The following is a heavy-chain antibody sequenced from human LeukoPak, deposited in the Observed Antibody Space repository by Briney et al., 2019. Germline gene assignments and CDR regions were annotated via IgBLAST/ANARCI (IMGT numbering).Heavy chain of an antibody. V-gene: IGHV4-39*01. D-gene: IGHD1-26*01. CDR1: GGSISSSRYY. J-gene: IGHJ5*02. CDR3: AGRVGASIWTGMDL. Sequence: PSETLSLTCTVSGGSISSSRYYWGWIRQPPGKGLEWIGSIHYSESTYYNPSLKSRVTVSVDTSKNQFSLKLTSVTAADTAVYYCAGRVGASIWTGMDLWGQGTLVTVSS. CDR2: IHYSEST.